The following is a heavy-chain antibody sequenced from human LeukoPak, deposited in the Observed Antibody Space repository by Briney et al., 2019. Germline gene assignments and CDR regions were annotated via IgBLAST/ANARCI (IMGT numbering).Heavy chain of an antibody. Sequence: GGSLRLSCAASGFTFSSYGMHWVRQAPGKGLEWVAFIRYDGSNKNYVDPVKGRFTISRDNSKNTLYLQMNSLRAEDTAVYYCAKSVPAIRGEIDYWGQGTLATVSS. V-gene: IGHV3-30*02. CDR2: IRYDGSNK. J-gene: IGHJ4*02. CDR1: GFTFSSYG. D-gene: IGHD3-10*01. CDR3: AKSVPAIRGEIDY.